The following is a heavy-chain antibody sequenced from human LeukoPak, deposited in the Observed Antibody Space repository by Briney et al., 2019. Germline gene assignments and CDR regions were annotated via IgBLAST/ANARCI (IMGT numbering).Heavy chain of an antibody. CDR3: ARGTGSEITSYYYYGMDV. CDR2: INPNRGGT. J-gene: IGHJ6*02. V-gene: IGHV1-2*02. Sequence: ASVKVSCKASGCTFTGYYMHWVRQAPGQGLEWMGWINPNRGGTNYAQKFQGRVTLTRDTSISTAYMELSSLRSDDTAVYYCARGTGSEITSYYYYGMDVWGQGTTVIVSS. D-gene: IGHD3-10*01. CDR1: GCTFTGYY.